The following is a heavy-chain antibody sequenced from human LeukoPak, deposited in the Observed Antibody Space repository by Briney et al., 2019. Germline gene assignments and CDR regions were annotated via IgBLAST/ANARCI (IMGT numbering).Heavy chain of an antibody. CDR1: GFAFSSYG. Sequence: GGSLRLSCAASGFAFSSYGMHWVRQAPGKGLEWVAVISYDGSNKYYADSVKGRFTISRDNSKNTLYLQMNSLRAEDTAVYYCAKEAIWFGEYDAFDIWGQGTMVTVSS. V-gene: IGHV3-30*18. J-gene: IGHJ3*02. CDR3: AKEAIWFGEYDAFDI. CDR2: ISYDGSNK. D-gene: IGHD3-10*01.